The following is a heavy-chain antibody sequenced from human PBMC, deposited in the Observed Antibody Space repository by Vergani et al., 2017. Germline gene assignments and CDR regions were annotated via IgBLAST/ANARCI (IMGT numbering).Heavy chain of an antibody. Sequence: QVQLVQSGAEVKKPGSSVKVSCKASGGTFSSYTISWVRQAPGQGLEWMGRIIPILGIANYAQKFQGRVTMTRDTSISTAYMELSSLRSEDTAVYYCARADSSGYYGSGFNWGQGTLVTVSS. CDR1: GGTFSSYT. V-gene: IGHV1-69*02. D-gene: IGHD3-22*01. CDR3: ARADSSGYYGSGFN. J-gene: IGHJ4*02. CDR2: IIPILGIA.